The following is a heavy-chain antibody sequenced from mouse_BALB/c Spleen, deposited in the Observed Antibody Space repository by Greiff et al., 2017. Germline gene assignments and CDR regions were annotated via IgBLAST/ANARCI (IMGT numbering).Heavy chain of an antibody. CDR2: ISSGSSTI. Sequence: EVQGVESGGGLVQPGGSRKLSCAASGFTFSSFGMHWVRQAPEKGLEWVAYISSGSSTIYYADTVKGRFTISRDNPKNTLFLQMTSLRSEDTAMYYCARSDRYDAAWFAYWGQGTLVTVSA. J-gene: IGHJ3*01. CDR1: GFTFSSFG. CDR3: ARSDRYDAAWFAY. D-gene: IGHD2-14*01. V-gene: IGHV5-17*02.